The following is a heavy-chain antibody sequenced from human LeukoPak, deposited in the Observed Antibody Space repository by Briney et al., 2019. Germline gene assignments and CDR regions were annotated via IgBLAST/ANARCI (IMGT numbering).Heavy chain of an antibody. Sequence: SETLSLTCTVSGGSISSYYWSWIRQPPGKGLEWNGYIYYSGSTNYNPSLKSRVTISVDTSKNQFSLKLSSVTAADTAVYYCARIGARFLEWLLLDYWGQGTLVTVSS. CDR3: ARIGARFLEWLLLDY. CDR1: GGSISSYY. CDR2: IYYSGST. J-gene: IGHJ4*02. D-gene: IGHD3-3*01. V-gene: IGHV4-59*01.